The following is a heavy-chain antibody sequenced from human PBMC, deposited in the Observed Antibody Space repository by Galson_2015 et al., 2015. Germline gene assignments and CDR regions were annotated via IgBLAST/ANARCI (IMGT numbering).Heavy chain of an antibody. Sequence: SLRLSCAASGFTFSDYYMSWIRQAPGKGLEWVSYISSSGSTIYYADSVKGRFTISRDNAKNSLYLQMNSLRAEDTAVYYCARGGIAAAGTGWGPYFDYWGQGTLVTVSS. CDR1: GFTFSDYY. J-gene: IGHJ4*02. V-gene: IGHV3-11*01. CDR3: ARGGIAAAGTGWGPYFDY. D-gene: IGHD6-13*01. CDR2: ISSSGSTI.